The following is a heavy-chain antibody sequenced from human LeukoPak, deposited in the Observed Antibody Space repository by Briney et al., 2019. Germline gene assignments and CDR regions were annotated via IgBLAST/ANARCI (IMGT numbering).Heavy chain of an antibody. J-gene: IGHJ4*02. D-gene: IGHD4-17*01. CDR1: GFTFTSSA. CDR2: IIVGSGNT. Sequence: SVTLSCKASGFTFTSSAVQWVRQARGQRLEWIGWIIVGSGNTNYAQKFQERVTITRDMSTSTAYMELSSPRSQDTAVYYCAADPYDYGDYVLGYWGQGTLVTVSS. CDR3: AADPYDYGDYVLGY. V-gene: IGHV1-58*01.